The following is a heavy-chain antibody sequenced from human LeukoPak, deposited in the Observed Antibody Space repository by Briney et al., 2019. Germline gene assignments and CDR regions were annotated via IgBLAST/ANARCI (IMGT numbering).Heavy chain of an antibody. D-gene: IGHD3-3*01. V-gene: IGHV3-20*04. CDR2: INWNGGST. CDR1: GFTFDDYG. J-gene: IGHJ4*02. CDR3: ANHHYDFWSGYYTPFDY. Sequence: GGSLRLSCAASGFTFDDYGMSWVRQAPGKGLECVSGINWNGGSTGYADSVKGRFTISRDNAKNSLYLQMNSLRAEDTAVYYCANHHYDFWSGYYTPFDYWGQGTLVTVSS.